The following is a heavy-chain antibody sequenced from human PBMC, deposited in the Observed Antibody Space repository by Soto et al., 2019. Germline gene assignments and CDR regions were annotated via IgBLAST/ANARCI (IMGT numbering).Heavy chain of an antibody. J-gene: IGHJ4*02. V-gene: IGHV1-3*01. CDR1: GYTFANYP. CDR2: INAGNGYT. Sequence: QVQLVQSGAEGKKPGASVKVSCETSGYTFANYPMHWVRQAPGQTLEWMGWINAGNGYTKYSQKFQGRVTITRDTSASIAYMALSSLRSEDTAVYYCARAKIITTLDYWGQGTLVTVSS. D-gene: IGHD3-10*01. CDR3: ARAKIITTLDY.